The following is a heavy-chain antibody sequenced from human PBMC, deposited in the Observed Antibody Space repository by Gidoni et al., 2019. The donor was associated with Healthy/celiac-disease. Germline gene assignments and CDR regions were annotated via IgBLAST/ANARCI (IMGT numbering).Heavy chain of an antibody. Sequence: QLQLQESGPGLVKPSETLSLTCTVSGGSISSSSYYWGWIRQPPGKGLEWIGSIYYSGSTYYNPSLKSRVTISVDTSKNQFSLKLSSVTAADTAVYYCASQTSGSYYPYYYYGMDVWGQGTTVTVSS. CDR2: IYYSGST. V-gene: IGHV4-39*01. CDR3: ASQTSGSYYPYYYYGMDV. CDR1: GGSISSSSYY. D-gene: IGHD1-26*01. J-gene: IGHJ6*02.